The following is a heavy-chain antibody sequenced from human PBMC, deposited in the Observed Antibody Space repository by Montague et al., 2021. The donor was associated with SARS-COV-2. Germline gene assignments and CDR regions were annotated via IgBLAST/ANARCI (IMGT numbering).Heavy chain of an antibody. V-gene: IGHV4-34*01. D-gene: IGHD2-15*01. CDR3: ARAQNICCIASCVNYFDL. J-gene: IGHJ4*02. Sequence: SETLSLTCAVSGGSFHIFSWGWIRQSPGKGLEWIGEIDHPGDTKYNPSLKSRVTISVDKTKNHFSLSVTSMIAADTARYYCARAQNICCIASCVNYFDLWGLGALVTVSS. CDR2: IDHPGDT. CDR1: GGSFHIFS.